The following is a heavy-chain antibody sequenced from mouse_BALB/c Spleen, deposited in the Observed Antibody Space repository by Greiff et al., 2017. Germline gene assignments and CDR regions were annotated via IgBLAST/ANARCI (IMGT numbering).Heavy chain of an antibody. Sequence: VHVKQSGPELVKPGASVKIPCKASGYTFTDYNMDWVKQSHGKSLEWIGDINPNNGGTIYNQKFKGKATLTVDKSSSTAYMELRSLTSEDTAVYYCARLLRTRFAYWGQGTLVTVSA. CDR1: GYTFTDYN. CDR2: INPNNGGT. V-gene: IGHV1-18*01. D-gene: IGHD1-1*01. J-gene: IGHJ3*01. CDR3: ARLLRTRFAY.